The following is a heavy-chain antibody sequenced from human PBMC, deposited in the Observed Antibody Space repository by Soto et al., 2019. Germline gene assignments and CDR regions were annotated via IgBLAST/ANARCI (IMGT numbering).Heavy chain of an antibody. CDR1: GFTFSSYA. Sequence: EVQLLESRGGLVQPGGSLRLSCAASGFTFSSYAMSWVRQAPGKGLEWVSAISGSGGSTYYADSVKGRFTISRDNSKNTLYLQMNSLRAEDTAVYYCAKDRQWELLGGPFDYWGQGTLVTVSS. CDR2: ISGSGGST. D-gene: IGHD1-26*01. CDR3: AKDRQWELLGGPFDY. V-gene: IGHV3-23*01. J-gene: IGHJ4*02.